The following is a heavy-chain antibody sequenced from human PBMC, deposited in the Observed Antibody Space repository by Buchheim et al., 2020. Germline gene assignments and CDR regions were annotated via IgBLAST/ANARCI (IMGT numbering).Heavy chain of an antibody. Sequence: QVQLVESGGGVVQPGRSLRLSCAASGFTFSSYGMHWVRQAPGKGLEWVAVISYDGINKYYADSVKGRFAISRDNSKKQLYLQMNSLRAEDTAVYYCAKDQKYYYDSSGYPNYYYYYGMDVWGQGTT. CDR3: AKDQKYYYDSSGYPNYYYYYGMDV. CDR2: ISYDGINK. D-gene: IGHD3-22*01. CDR1: GFTFSSYG. V-gene: IGHV3-30*18. J-gene: IGHJ6*02.